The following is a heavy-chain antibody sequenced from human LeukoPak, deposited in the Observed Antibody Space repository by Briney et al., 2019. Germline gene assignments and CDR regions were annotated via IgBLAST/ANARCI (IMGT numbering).Heavy chain of an antibody. CDR2: IGTAADT. CDR1: GFTFSSYD. V-gene: IGHV3-13*01. CDR3: GVDIVVVPGAPNWFDP. D-gene: IGHD2-2*01. J-gene: IGHJ5*02. Sequence: GGSLRLSCAASGFTFSSYDMHWVRQATGKGLEWVSTIGTAADTYYPGSVKGRFTISRDNSKNTLYLQMNSLRAEDTAVYYCGVDIVVVPGAPNWFDPWGQGTLVTVSS.